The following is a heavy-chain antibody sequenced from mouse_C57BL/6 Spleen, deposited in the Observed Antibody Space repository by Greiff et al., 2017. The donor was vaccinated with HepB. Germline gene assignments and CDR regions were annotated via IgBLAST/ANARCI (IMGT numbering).Heavy chain of an antibody. Sequence: DVKLVESGGGLVKPGGSLKLSCAASGFTFSDYGMHWVRQAPEKGLEWVAYISSGSSTIYYADTVKGRFTISRDNAKNTLFLQMTSLRSEDTAMYYCAMRDYDYDAVFAYWGQGTLVTVSA. D-gene: IGHD2-4*01. CDR3: AMRDYDYDAVFAY. CDR1: GFTFSDYG. J-gene: IGHJ3*01. V-gene: IGHV5-17*01. CDR2: ISSGSSTI.